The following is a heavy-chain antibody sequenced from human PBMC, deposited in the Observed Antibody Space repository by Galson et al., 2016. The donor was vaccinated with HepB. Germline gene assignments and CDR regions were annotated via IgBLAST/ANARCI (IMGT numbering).Heavy chain of an antibody. Sequence: SLRLSCAASGFTFRSYAMSWVRQAPGKGLEWVANIKQDGSEKYYVDSVKGRFTISRDNARNSLYLQMNSLRAEDTAVYYCARDAGDYDFWSGYPRSENWFDPWGQGTLVTVSS. J-gene: IGHJ5*02. V-gene: IGHV3-7*01. CDR3: ARDAGDYDFWSGYPRSENWFDP. CDR1: GFTFRSYA. D-gene: IGHD3-3*01. CDR2: IKQDGSEK.